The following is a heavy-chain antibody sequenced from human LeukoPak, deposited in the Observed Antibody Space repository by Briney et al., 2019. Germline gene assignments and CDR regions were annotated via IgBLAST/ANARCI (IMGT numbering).Heavy chain of an antibody. J-gene: IGHJ5*02. Sequence: ASVKVSCKASGYTFTGYYMHWVRQAPGQGLEWMGWINPNSGGTNYAQKFQGRVTMTRDTSISTAYMELSRLRSDDTAVYYCARGGGYDRSYNWFDPWGQGTLVTVSS. CDR2: INPNSGGT. CDR3: ARGGGYDRSYNWFDP. D-gene: IGHD3-16*01. CDR1: GYTFTGYY. V-gene: IGHV1-2*02.